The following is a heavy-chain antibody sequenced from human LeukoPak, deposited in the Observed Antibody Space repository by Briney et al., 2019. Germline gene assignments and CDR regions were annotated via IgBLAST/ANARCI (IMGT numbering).Heavy chain of an antibody. D-gene: IGHD2-21*02. V-gene: IGHV3-23*01. CDR3: AKCPRDICRGGFDY. J-gene: IGHJ4*02. Sequence: GGSLRLSCAPSGFTFSSSAMTWVRQAPGEGLEWVSSINDRGTNTYYTDSVRGRFTVSRDNSKSTLYLQMNSLRAEDTALYYCAKCPRDICRGGFDYWGQGTLVTVSS. CDR1: GFTFSSSA. CDR2: INDRGTNT.